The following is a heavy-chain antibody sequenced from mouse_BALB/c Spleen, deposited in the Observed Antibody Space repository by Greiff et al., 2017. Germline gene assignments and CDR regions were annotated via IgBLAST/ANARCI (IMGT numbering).Heavy chain of an antibody. V-gene: IGHV5-6-3*01. Sequence: EVMLVESGGGLVQPGGSLKLSCAASGFTFSSYGMSWVRQTPDKRLELVATINSNGGSTYYPDSVKGRFTISRDNAKNTLYLQMSSLKSEDTAMYYCAREGYYYFDYWGQGTTLTVSS. CDR1: GFTFSSYG. J-gene: IGHJ2*01. CDR3: AREGYYYFDY. D-gene: IGHD2-3*01. CDR2: INSNGGST.